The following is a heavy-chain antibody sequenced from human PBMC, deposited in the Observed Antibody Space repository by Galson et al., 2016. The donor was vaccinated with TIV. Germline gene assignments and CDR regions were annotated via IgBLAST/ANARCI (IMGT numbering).Heavy chain of an antibody. J-gene: IGHJ4*02. CDR3: ATLSSGWPNYFDN. CDR1: GYRFSDYW. CDR2: IHPGASDT. V-gene: IGHV5-51*01. Sequence: QSGAEVKKPGESLKISCRGSGYRFSDYWIGWVRQTPEEGLEWMGVIHPGASDTKYSPSFQGQVTISADKSINTAYLQWNRLKASDTAIYFCATLSSGWPNYFDNWGQGTHVIVSS. D-gene: IGHD6-19*01.